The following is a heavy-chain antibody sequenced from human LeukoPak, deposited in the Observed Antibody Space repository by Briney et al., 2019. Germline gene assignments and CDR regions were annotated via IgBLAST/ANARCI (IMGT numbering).Heavy chain of an antibody. V-gene: IGHV4-61*08. D-gene: IGHD3-10*01. CDR2: IYYSGST. CDR1: GGSISSGGYY. J-gene: IGHJ4*02. CDR3: ARGIPHGSGSYPDY. Sequence: TSETLSLTCTVSGGSISSGGYYWSWIRQHPGKGLEWIGYIYYSGSTNYNPALKSRVTISVDTSKNQFSLKLRSVTAADTAVYYCARGIPHGSGSYPDYWGQGTLVTVSS.